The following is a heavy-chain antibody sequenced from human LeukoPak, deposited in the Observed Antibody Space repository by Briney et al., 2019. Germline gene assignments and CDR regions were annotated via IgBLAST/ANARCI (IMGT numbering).Heavy chain of an antibody. J-gene: IGHJ4*02. Sequence: ASVKVSCKASGYTFTGYYMHWVRQAPGQGLEWMGWINPNSGGTNYAQKFQGRLTMTRDTSISTAYMELSRLRSDDTAVYYCARRSSGWYLPDYWGQGTLVTVSS. D-gene: IGHD6-19*01. CDR2: INPNSGGT. CDR3: ARRSSGWYLPDY. V-gene: IGHV1-2*02. CDR1: GYTFTGYY.